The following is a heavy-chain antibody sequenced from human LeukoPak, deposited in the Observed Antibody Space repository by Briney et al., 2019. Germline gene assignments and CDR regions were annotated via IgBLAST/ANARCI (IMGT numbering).Heavy chain of an antibody. J-gene: IGHJ4*02. V-gene: IGHV1-69*13. CDR1: GGTFSNFG. D-gene: IGHD6-13*01. CDR3: ARDPLAASAPGYFDY. CDR2: IIPIFTTT. Sequence: ASVKVSCKASGGTFSNFGISWVRQAPGQGLEWMGGIIPIFTTTNCAQKFRGRVTITAHESTSTAYLELSSLTSEDTAVYYCARDPLAASAPGYFDYWGQGTLVTVSA.